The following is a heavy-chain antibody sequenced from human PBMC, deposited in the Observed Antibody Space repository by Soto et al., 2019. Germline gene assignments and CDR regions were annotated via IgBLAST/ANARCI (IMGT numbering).Heavy chain of an antibody. J-gene: IGHJ4*02. V-gene: IGHV3-30-3*01. CDR2: ISYDGSNK. Sequence: SLRLSCAASGFTFSSYAMHWIRQAPGKGLEWVALISYDGSNKYYADSVKGRFTISRDNSENTLYLQMNSLRAEDTAVYYCAREVESLDYWGRGTLVTVSS. CDR1: GFTFSSYA. CDR3: AREVESLDY.